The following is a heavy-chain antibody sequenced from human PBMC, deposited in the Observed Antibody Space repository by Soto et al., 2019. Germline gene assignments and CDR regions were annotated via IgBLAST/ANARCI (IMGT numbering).Heavy chain of an antibody. V-gene: IGHV3-33*01. CDR3: ARDRGDYYDSSGTKFGAFDI. J-gene: IGHJ3*02. CDR2: IWYDGSNK. D-gene: IGHD3-22*01. CDR1: GFTFSSYG. Sequence: HGGSLRLSCAASGFTFSSYGMHWVRQAPGKGLEWVAVIWYDGSNKYYADSVKGRFTISRDNSKNTLYLQMNSLRAEDTAVYYCARDRGDYYDSSGTKFGAFDIWGQGTMVTVPS.